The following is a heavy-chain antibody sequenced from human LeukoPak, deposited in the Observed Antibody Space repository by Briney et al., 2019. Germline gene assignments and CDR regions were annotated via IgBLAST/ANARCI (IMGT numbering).Heavy chain of an antibody. Sequence: PSETLSLTCAVYGGSFSGYYWSWIRQPPGKGLEWIGEINHSGSTNYNPSLKSRVTISVDTSKNQFSLKLSSVTAADTAVYYCARPTRKNYYDSSGPFDYWGQGTLVTVSS. CDR3: ARPTRKNYYDSSGPFDY. CDR1: GGSFSGYY. V-gene: IGHV4-34*01. J-gene: IGHJ4*02. D-gene: IGHD3-22*01. CDR2: INHSGST.